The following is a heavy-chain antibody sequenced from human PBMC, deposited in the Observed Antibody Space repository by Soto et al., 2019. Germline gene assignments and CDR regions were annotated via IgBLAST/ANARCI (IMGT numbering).Heavy chain of an antibody. Sequence: PSETLSLTCAVYGGSFRGYYWSWIRQPPGKGLEWIGEINHSGSTNYNPSLKSRVTISVDTSKNQFSLKLSSVTAAATAVYYCAREGLGYCTNGVCYNDGGYYYYYMDVWGKGTTVTVSS. CDR3: AREGLGYCTNGVCYNDGGYYYYYMDV. D-gene: IGHD2-8*01. V-gene: IGHV4-34*01. J-gene: IGHJ6*03. CDR2: INHSGST. CDR1: GGSFRGYY.